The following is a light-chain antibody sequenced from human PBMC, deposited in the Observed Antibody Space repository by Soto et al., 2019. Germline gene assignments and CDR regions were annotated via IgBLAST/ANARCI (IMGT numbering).Light chain of an antibody. CDR3: QQYGGSPPIT. CDR2: GAS. J-gene: IGKJ5*01. CDR1: HSVSSSY. V-gene: IGKV3-20*01. Sequence: EIVLTQSPGTLSLSPGERATLSCRASHSVSSSYLAWYQQKPGQAPRLLIYGASSRATGIPDRFSGSGSGTDFSLTISRLEPEDFAVYXCQQYGGSPPITFGQGTRLEIK.